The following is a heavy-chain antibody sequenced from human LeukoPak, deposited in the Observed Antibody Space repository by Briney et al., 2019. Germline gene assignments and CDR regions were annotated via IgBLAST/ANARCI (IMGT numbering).Heavy chain of an antibody. V-gene: IGHV4-34*01. CDR3: ARASPNAKLRYFDWSQYYFDY. D-gene: IGHD3-9*01. Sequence: KPSETLSLTCAVYGGSFSGYYWSWIRQPPGKGLEWIGEINHSGSTNYNPSLKSRVTISVDTSKNQFSLKLSSVTAADTAVYYCARASPNAKLRYFDWSQYYFDYWGQGTLVTVSS. CDR2: INHSGST. CDR1: GGSFSGYY. J-gene: IGHJ4*02.